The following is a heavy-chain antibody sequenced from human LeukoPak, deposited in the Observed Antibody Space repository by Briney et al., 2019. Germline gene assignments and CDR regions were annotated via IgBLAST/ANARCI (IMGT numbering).Heavy chain of an antibody. CDR3: AKVVDSSWYCFDD. V-gene: IGHV1-2*02. CDR2: INPNSGGT. Sequence: ASVKVSCKASGYTFTSYGISWVRQAPGQGLEWMGWINPNSGGTNYAQKFQGRVTMTRDTSISTAYMELSRLRSDDTAVYYCAKVVDSSWYCFDDWGQGTLVTVSS. J-gene: IGHJ4*02. CDR1: GYTFTSYG. D-gene: IGHD6-13*01.